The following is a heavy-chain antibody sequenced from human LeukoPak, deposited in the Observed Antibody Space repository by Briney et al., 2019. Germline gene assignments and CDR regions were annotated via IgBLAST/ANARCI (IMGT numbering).Heavy chain of an antibody. CDR1: GGSISSGSYY. CDR3: ARDRRGAYCGGDCYGWFDP. D-gene: IGHD2-21*02. J-gene: IGHJ5*02. Sequence: SETLSLTCTVSGGSISSGSYYWGWIRQPPGKGLEWIGSIYYSGSTYYNPSLKSRVTISVDTSKNQFSLKLSSVTAADTAVYYCARDRRGAYCGGDCYGWFDPWGQGTLVTVSS. V-gene: IGHV4-39*07. CDR2: IYYSGST.